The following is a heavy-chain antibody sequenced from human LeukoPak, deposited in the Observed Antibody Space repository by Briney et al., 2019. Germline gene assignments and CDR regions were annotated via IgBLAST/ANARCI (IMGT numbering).Heavy chain of an antibody. CDR2: ISSSSSYI. D-gene: IGHD3-10*01. CDR1: GFTFSSYS. V-gene: IGHV3-21*01. CDR3: ARGFGELSEGYGMDV. Sequence: GGSLRLSCAASGFTFSSYSMNWVRQAQGKGLEWVPCISSSSSYIYYAESVKGRFTISRDNAKNSLYLQMNSLRAEDTAVYYCARGFGELSEGYGMDVWGQGTTVTVSS. J-gene: IGHJ6*02.